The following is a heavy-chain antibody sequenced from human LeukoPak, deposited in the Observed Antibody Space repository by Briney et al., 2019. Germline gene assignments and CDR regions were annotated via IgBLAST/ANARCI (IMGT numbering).Heavy chain of an antibody. Sequence: PGGSLRLSCAASGFTFSDYSMTWVRQSPGKGLEGVSTVTGSGANTYYGDSVKGRFTISRDNSRNTAYLQMNSLRAEDTAVFYCVRRCKDESSGARWFDPWGQGTLVTVSS. CDR1: GFTFSDYS. V-gene: IGHV3-23*01. CDR3: VRRCKDESSGARWFDP. D-gene: IGHD3-22*01. J-gene: IGHJ5*02. CDR2: VTGSGANT.